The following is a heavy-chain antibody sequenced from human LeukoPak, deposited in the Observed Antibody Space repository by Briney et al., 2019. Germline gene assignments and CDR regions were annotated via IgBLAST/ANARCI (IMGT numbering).Heavy chain of an antibody. J-gene: IGHJ6*03. V-gene: IGHV3-48*01. D-gene: IGHD6-6*01. CDR2: ITTSSSSR. Sequence: GGSLRLSCATSGFPFSSYTMNWVRQAPGKGLEWLSFITTSSSSRYYADSVKGRFTISRDNAKNSLYLQMNSLRAEDTAVYFCARHRKSARKYLYYYMDVWGKGTTVTVSS. CDR3: ARHRKSARKYLYYYMDV. CDR1: GFPFSSYT.